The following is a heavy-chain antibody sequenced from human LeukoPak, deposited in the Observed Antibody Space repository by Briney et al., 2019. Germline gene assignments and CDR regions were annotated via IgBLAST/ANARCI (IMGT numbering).Heavy chain of an antibody. J-gene: IGHJ4*02. D-gene: IGHD3-10*02. CDR1: GGSISSYY. V-gene: IGHV4-4*07. Sequence: PSETLSLTCTVSGGSISSYYWSWIRQPAGKGLEWIGRIYTSGNTNYNPSLKSRVTISVDKSQNQFSLKLRSVTAADTAVYFCAGGVRGVDYFGYWGQGTLVTVSS. CDR2: IYTSGNT. CDR3: AGGVRGVDYFGY.